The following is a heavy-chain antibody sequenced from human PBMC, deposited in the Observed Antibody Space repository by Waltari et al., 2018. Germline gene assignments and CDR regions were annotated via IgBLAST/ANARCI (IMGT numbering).Heavy chain of an antibody. V-gene: IGHV6-1*01. CDR3: ARGKFTAFDI. CDR2: TYYRSQWRN. Sequence: QVQLQPSGPGPDNPSQTLSLTCALSWDSIFPPRVAWTWIRQSPSRGLEWLGRTYYRSQWRNDYALSVKGRITVNHDTSKNHFSLQLDSVTPDDTAVYYCARGKFTAFDIWGQGTMVTVSS. J-gene: IGHJ3*02. CDR1: WDSIFPPRVA.